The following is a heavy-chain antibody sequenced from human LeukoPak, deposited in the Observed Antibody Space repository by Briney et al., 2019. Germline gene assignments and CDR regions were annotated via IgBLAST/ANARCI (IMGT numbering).Heavy chain of an antibody. CDR1: GGSISSSNW. CDR2: ISHSGST. CDR3: ARIRYCSGGSCS. D-gene: IGHD2-15*01. J-gene: IGHJ5*02. Sequence: SETLSLTCAVSGGSISSSNWWSWVRQPPGKGLEWIGEISHSGSTNYNPSLKSRVTISVDTSKNQFSLKLSSVTAADTAVYYCARIRYCSGGSCSWGQGTLVTVSS. V-gene: IGHV4-4*02.